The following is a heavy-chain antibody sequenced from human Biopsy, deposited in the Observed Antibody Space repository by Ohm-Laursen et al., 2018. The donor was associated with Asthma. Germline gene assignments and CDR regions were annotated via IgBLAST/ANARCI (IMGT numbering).Heavy chain of an antibody. Sequence: GTLSLTCTVYGGYLTGPYWNWIRQPPGKGLEWIGEIDQSGYTNYNPSLKSRVTISLDRSKNQFSLKLTSVTAADTAVYYCARITSANYYYGMDVWGQGTTVTVSS. CDR3: ARITSANYYYGMDV. CDR1: GGYLTGPY. CDR2: IDQSGYT. D-gene: IGHD1-20*01. V-gene: IGHV4-34*01. J-gene: IGHJ6*02.